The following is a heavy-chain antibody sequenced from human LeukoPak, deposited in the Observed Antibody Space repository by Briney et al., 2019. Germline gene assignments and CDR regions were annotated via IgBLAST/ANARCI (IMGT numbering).Heavy chain of an antibody. Sequence: PGGSLRLSCAASGFTVSSNYMSCVRQAPGKGLEWVSVIYSGGSTYYADSVKGRFTISRDNSKNTLYLQMNSLRAEDTAVYYCARRRFWDRGLDVWGQGTTVTVSS. CDR1: GFTVSSNY. D-gene: IGHD3-16*01. CDR2: IYSGGST. V-gene: IGHV3-66*01. J-gene: IGHJ6*02. CDR3: ARRRFWDRGLDV.